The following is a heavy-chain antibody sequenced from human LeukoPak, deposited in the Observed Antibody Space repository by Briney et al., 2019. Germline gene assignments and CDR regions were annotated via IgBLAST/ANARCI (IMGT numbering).Heavy chain of an antibody. D-gene: IGHD3-9*01. J-gene: IGHJ4*02. V-gene: IGHV2-70*04. CDR1: GFSLSTSGMR. CDR2: IDWDDDK. Sequence: SGPTLVNPTQTLTLTCTFSGFSLSTSGMRVSWIRQSPGKALEWLARIDWDDDKFYSTSLKTRLTISKDTSKNQVVLTMTNMDPVNTATYYCARISPRVGYDILTGYYSPSSSIFDYWGQGTLVTVSS. CDR3: ARISPRVGYDILTGYYSPSSSIFDY.